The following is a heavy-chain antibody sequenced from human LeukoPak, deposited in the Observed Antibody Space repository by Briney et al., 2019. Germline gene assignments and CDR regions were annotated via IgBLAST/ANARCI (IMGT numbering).Heavy chain of an antibody. CDR1: GYTFTGYY. Sequence: GASVKVSCKASGYTFTGYYLHWVRQAPGQGLEWMGWINPNSGGTNYAQKFQGRVTMTRDTSISTAYMDLSRLRSDDTAVYYCARAVGGDGSGSLWGPGTLVTVSS. CDR2: INPNSGGT. V-gene: IGHV1-2*02. D-gene: IGHD3-10*01. J-gene: IGHJ4*02. CDR3: ARAVGGDGSGSL.